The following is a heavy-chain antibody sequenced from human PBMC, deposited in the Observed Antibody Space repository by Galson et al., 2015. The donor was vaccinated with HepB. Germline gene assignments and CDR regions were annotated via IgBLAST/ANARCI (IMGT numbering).Heavy chain of an antibody. CDR3: ASDGGSGSGYYFDY. J-gene: IGHJ4*02. V-gene: IGHV3-30-3*01. D-gene: IGHD3-10*01. Sequence: SLRLSCAASGFTFSSYAMHWVRQAPGKGLEWVAVISYDGSNKYYADSVKGRFTISRDNSKNTLYLQMNSLRAEDTAVYYCASDGGSGSGYYFDYWGQGTLVTVSS. CDR2: ISYDGSNK. CDR1: GFTFSSYA.